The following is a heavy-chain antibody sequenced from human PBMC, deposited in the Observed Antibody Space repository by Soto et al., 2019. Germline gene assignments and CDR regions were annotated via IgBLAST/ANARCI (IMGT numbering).Heavy chain of an antibody. CDR1: GYTFTSYG. D-gene: IGHD3-10*01. J-gene: IGHJ5*02. CDR3: ARDKANVFLWYGEAIANGFAP. Sequence: QVQLVQSGAEVKKPGASVKVSCKASGYTFTSYGISWVRQAPGQGLEWMGWISAYNGNTNYAQKLQGRVTFTTDTSTXXAXTXXRSLRFDDTAVDYCARDKANVFLWYGEAIANGFAPWGRGTLVTVSS. V-gene: IGHV1-18*01. CDR2: ISAYNGNT.